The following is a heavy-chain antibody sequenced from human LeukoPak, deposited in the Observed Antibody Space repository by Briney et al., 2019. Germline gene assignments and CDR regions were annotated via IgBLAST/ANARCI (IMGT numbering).Heavy chain of an antibody. D-gene: IGHD3-10*02. V-gene: IGHV3-21*01. J-gene: IGHJ6*04. CDR1: GFTFSSYN. CDR3: AELGITMIGGV. CDR2: ISSSSNYI. Sequence: PGGSLRLSCAASGFTFSSYNMNWVRQAPGKGLERVSSISSSSNYIYYADSVKGRFTISRDNAKNSLYLQMNSLRAEDTAVYYCAELGITMIGGVWGKGTTVTISS.